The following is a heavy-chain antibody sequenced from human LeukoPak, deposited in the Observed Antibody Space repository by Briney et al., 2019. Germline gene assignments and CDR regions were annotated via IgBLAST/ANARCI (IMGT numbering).Heavy chain of an antibody. CDR3: ARAPMVRGVAHYNWFDP. V-gene: IGHV1-18*04. Sequence: ASVKVSCKASGYTFTIYGISWVRQAPGQGLERMGWISAYNGNTNYAQKLQGRVTMTTDTSTSTAYMELRSLRSDDTAVYYCARAPMVRGVAHYNWFDPWGQGTLVTVSS. CDR1: GYTFTIYG. CDR2: ISAYNGNT. J-gene: IGHJ5*02. D-gene: IGHD3-10*01.